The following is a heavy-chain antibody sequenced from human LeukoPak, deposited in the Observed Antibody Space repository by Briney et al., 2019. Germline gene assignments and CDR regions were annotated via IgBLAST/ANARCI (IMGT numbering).Heavy chain of an antibody. CDR2: FDPEDGET. CDR3: ATTPSTVTTSRLGWNYSHYMDV. Sequence: ASVKVSCKVSGYTLTELSMQWVRQAPGKGLEWMGRFDPEDGETIYAQKFQGRVTMTEDTSTDTAYMELSSLRFDDTAVYFCATTPSTVTTSRLGWNYSHYMDVWGKGTTVTVSS. J-gene: IGHJ6*03. D-gene: IGHD4-17*01. CDR1: GYTLTELS. V-gene: IGHV1-24*01.